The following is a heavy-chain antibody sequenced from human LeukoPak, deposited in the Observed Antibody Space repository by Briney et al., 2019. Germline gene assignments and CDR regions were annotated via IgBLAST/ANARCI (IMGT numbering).Heavy chain of an antibody. CDR3: ARKSSAVAGPFDY. D-gene: IGHD6-19*01. CDR2: ISSTSSYI. V-gene: IGHV3-21*01. Sequence: GGSLRLSCAASGFTFSSYAMNWVRQAPGKGLEWVSSISSTSSYIYYADSVWGRFTISRDNAKNSLYLQMNSLRAEDTAVYYCARKSSAVAGPFDYWGQGTLVTVSS. CDR1: GFTFSSYA. J-gene: IGHJ4*02.